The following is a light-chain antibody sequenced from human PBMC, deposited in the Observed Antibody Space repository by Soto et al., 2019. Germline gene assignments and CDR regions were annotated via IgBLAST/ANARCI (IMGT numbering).Light chain of an antibody. Sequence: EVGMTQSPATLSVSPGERATLSCRASQSVSSNLAWYQQKPGQTPRLLMYGASTRATDIPARFSGSGSGTEFTLTISSLQSEDFAEYHCQQYNNWPQTFGQGTKVDIK. V-gene: IGKV3-15*01. J-gene: IGKJ1*01. CDR1: QSVSSN. CDR2: GAS. CDR3: QQYNNWPQT.